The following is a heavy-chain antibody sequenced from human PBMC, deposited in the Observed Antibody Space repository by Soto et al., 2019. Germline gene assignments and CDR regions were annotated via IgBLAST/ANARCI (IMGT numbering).Heavy chain of an antibody. D-gene: IGHD3-22*01. CDR3: ARYYYDSSGYLDYYYYGMDV. CDR2: IYYSGST. Sequence: PSETLSLTCTVSGGSISSSSYYWGWIRQPPGKGLEWIGSIYYSGSTYYNPSLKSRVTISVDTSKNQFSLKLSSVTAADTAVYYCARYYYDSSGYLDYYYYGMDVWGQGTTVTVSS. J-gene: IGHJ6*02. CDR1: GGSISSSSYY. V-gene: IGHV4-39*01.